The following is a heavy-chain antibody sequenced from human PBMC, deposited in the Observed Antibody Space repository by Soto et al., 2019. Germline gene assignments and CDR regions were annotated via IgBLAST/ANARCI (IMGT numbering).Heavy chain of an antibody. D-gene: IGHD6-19*01. Sequence: GGSLRLSCAASGFTFSSYGMHWVRQAPGKGLEWVAVISYDGSNKYYADSVKGRFTISRDNSKNTLYLQMNSLRAEDTAVYYCARDSSGWSYYFEYWGQGTLVTVSS. V-gene: IGHV3-30*03. J-gene: IGHJ4*02. CDR1: GFTFSSYG. CDR3: ARDSSGWSYYFEY. CDR2: ISYDGSNK.